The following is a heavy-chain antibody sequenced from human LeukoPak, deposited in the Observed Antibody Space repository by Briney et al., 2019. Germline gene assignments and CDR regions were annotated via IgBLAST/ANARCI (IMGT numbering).Heavy chain of an antibody. CDR3: VKKMTPGIAVAGHFDY. V-gene: IGHV3-64D*06. CDR1: GFTFSTYA. CDR2: ISTNGGST. J-gene: IGHJ4*02. D-gene: IGHD6-19*01. Sequence: GGSLRLSCSASGFTFSTYAMHWVRQALGKGLECVSAISTNGGSTYYADSVKGRFTISRDNSKNTLFLQMSSLRAEDTAVYYCVKKMTPGIAVAGHFDYWGQGTLVTVSS.